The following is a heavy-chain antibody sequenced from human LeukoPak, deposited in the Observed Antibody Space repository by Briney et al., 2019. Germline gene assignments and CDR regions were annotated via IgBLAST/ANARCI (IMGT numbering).Heavy chain of an antibody. Sequence: GASVKVSCKASGYTFISYGISWVRQAPGQGLEWMGWISAYNGNTNYAQKLQGRVTMTTDTSTSTAYMELRSLRSDDTAVYYCARDASPYCSGGSCYPNWFDPWGQGTLVTVSS. D-gene: IGHD2-15*01. V-gene: IGHV1-18*01. CDR1: GYTFISYG. CDR3: ARDASPYCSGGSCYPNWFDP. J-gene: IGHJ5*02. CDR2: ISAYNGNT.